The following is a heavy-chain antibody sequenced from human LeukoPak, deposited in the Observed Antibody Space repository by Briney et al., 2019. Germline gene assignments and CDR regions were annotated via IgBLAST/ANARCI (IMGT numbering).Heavy chain of an antibody. D-gene: IGHD3-22*01. CDR1: GGSFSGYY. V-gene: IGHV4-34*01. Sequence: PETLSLTCAVYGGSFSGYYWSWIRQPPGKGLEWIGEINHSGSTNYNPSLKSRVTISVDTSKNQFSLKLSSVTAADTAVYYCAGYQNYYDSSGYYRIDAFDIWGQGTMVTVSS. CDR3: AGYQNYYDSSGYYRIDAFDI. CDR2: INHSGST. J-gene: IGHJ3*02.